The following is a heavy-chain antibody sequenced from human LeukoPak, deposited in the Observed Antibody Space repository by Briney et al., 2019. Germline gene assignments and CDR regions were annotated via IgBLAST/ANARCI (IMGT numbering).Heavy chain of an antibody. V-gene: IGHV3-7*03. Sequence: GGSLRLSCAASGFTFSSYWKSWVRQAPGKGLEWVANIKQDGSEKYYVDSVKGRFTISRDNAKNSLYLQMNSLRAEDTAVYYCARDHGGYCSGGSCYLAEYFQHWGQGTLVTVSS. D-gene: IGHD2-15*01. J-gene: IGHJ1*01. CDR3: ARDHGGYCSGGSCYLAEYFQH. CDR2: IKQDGSEK. CDR1: GFTFSSYW.